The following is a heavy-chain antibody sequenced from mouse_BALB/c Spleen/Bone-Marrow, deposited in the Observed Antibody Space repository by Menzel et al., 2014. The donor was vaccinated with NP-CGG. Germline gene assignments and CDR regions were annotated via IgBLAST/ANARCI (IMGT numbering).Heavy chain of an antibody. CDR3: ARVSPYWYFDV. V-gene: IGHV5-12-2*01. CDR1: GFTFSSYI. Sequence: EVQRVESGGGFVQPGGSLKLSCAASGFTFSSYIMSWVRQTPEKRLEWVAYISHSGGSSYYLDTVKGRFTIPRDNAKNPLYRQMSSLKSEDTAMYYCARVSPYWYFDVWGAGIPVTVSS. D-gene: IGHD6-2*01. CDR2: ISHSGGSS. J-gene: IGHJ1*01.